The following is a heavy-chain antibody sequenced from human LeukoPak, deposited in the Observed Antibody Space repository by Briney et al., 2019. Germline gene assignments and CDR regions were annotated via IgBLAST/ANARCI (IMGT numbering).Heavy chain of an antibody. Sequence: SGPTLVDPTQTPTLTCTFSGFSLGTSGVGVGWIRQPPGKALEWLALIYWNDDKRYSPSLKSRLTITKDTSKNQVVLTMTNMDPVDTATYYCAHRPLGNWFDPWGQGTLVTVSS. CDR2: IYWNDDK. CDR3: AHRPLGNWFDP. V-gene: IGHV2-5*01. J-gene: IGHJ5*02. CDR1: GFSLGTSGVG.